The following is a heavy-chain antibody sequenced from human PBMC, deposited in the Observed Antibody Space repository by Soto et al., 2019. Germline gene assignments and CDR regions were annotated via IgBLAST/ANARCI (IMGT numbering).Heavy chain of an antibody. CDR1: GYTFTGYA. CDR3: ARAVAVPADFDY. CDR2: INTGNGNT. J-gene: IGHJ4*02. D-gene: IGHD6-19*01. V-gene: IGHV1-3*04. Sequence: QVQLVQSGAEEKKPGASVKVSCKASGYTFTGYAMHWVRQAPGQRLEWMGWINTGNGNTKYSQKFQGRGTITRDTSASTAYMELSSLRSDDTAVYYCARAVAVPADFDYWGQGTLVTVSS.